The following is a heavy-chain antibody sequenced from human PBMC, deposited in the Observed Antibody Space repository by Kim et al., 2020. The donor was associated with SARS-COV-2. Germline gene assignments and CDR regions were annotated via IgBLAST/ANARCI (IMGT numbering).Heavy chain of an antibody. CDR2: KQDGSDK. V-gene: IGHV3-7*01. Sequence: KQDGSDKKSMDTVKGRFTISRDNAKNSLYLPMSSLRVEDTAVYYCARADSWGQGTLVTVSS. J-gene: IGHJ4*02. CDR3: ARADS.